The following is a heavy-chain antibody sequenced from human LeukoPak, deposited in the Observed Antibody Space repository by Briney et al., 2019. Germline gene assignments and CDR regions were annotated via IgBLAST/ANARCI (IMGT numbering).Heavy chain of an antibody. CDR3: ARDPAPGDN. J-gene: IGHJ4*02. V-gene: IGHV3-23*01. D-gene: IGHD3-10*01. CDR2: ISASGTGT. CDR1: GFTFSSYG. Sequence: GGSLRLSCAASGFTFSSYGMSWVRQTPGKGLEWVSAISASGTGTYFADSVKGRFTISRDNSKNTLYLQMNSLRVEDTAVYYCARDPAPGDNWGQGTLVTVSS.